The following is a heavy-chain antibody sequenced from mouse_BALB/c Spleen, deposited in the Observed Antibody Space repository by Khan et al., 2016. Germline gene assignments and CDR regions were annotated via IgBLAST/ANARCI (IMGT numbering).Heavy chain of an antibody. CDR3: ARGVRQGPWFAY. Sequence: QVQLQQSGAELMKPGASVKISCKATGYTFSSFWIEWVKQRPGHGLEWIGEILPGSGSTNYNEKFKGKATFTADTSSNTAYMQLSSLTSEDSAISFCARGVRQGPWFAYWGQGTLVTVSA. V-gene: IGHV1-9*01. J-gene: IGHJ3*01. CDR2: ILPGSGST. CDR1: GYTFSSFW. D-gene: IGHD2-14*01.